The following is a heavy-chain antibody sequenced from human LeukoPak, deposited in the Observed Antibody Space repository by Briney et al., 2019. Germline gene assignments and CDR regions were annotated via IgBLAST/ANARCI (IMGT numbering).Heavy chain of an antibody. CDR3: ARDYRDVLLWFGELSK. Sequence: ASVKVSCKASGYTFTSYGISWVRQAPGQGLEWMGWISGYNGKTNYAQKLQGRVTMTTDTPTSTAYMELRSLRSDDTAVYYCARDYRDVLLWFGELSKWGQGTLVTVSS. V-gene: IGHV1-18*01. CDR2: ISGYNGKT. J-gene: IGHJ4*02. CDR1: GYTFTSYG. D-gene: IGHD3-10*01.